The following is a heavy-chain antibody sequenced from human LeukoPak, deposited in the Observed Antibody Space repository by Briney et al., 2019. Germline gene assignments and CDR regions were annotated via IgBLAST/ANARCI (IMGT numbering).Heavy chain of an antibody. CDR2: IYYSGHT. V-gene: IGHV4-59*01. CDR3: ARRLEVPGGIGWFDP. CDR1: GGSMTSFY. D-gene: IGHD2-2*01. Sequence: PSETLSLTCTVSGGSMTSFYWSWIRQPPGKGLEWIGYIYYSGHTNYNTSLSSRLTISVDTSKSQFSLMLSSVTAADTAVYFCARRLEVPGGIGWFDPWGQGTLVTVSS. J-gene: IGHJ5*02.